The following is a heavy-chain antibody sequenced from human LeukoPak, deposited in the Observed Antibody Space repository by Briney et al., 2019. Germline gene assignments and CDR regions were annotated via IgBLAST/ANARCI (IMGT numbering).Heavy chain of an antibody. J-gene: IGHJ5*02. D-gene: IGHD2-2*01. CDR2: INPNSGGT. CDR3: ARDRYEVPAATRGCWFDP. Sequence: ASVKVSYKASGYTFTGYYMHWVRQAPGQGLEWMGWINPNSGGTNYAQKFQGRVTMTRDTSISTAYMELSRLRSDDTAVYYCARDRYEVPAATRGCWFDPWGQGTLVTVSS. V-gene: IGHV1-2*02. CDR1: GYTFTGYY.